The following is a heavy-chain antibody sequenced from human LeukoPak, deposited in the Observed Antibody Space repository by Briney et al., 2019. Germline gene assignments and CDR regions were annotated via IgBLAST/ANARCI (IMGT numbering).Heavy chain of an antibody. J-gene: IGHJ4*02. V-gene: IGHV4-34*01. CDR1: GGSFSGYY. D-gene: IGHD5-18*01. Sequence: SETLSLTCAVYGGSFSGYYWSWVRQPPGKGVEWVGEINHSRSTNSNPSLKSLVTISVYTSKNQFSLKLRSVTAADTAVYYCARAPGGYSYGRFDYWGQGTLVTVSS. CDR2: INHSRST. CDR3: ARAPGGYSYGRFDY.